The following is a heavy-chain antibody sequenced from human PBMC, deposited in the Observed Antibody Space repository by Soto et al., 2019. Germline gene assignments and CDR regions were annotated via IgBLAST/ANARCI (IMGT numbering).Heavy chain of an antibody. CDR3: ARIGIAAAGTWFDP. CDR2: FFSDAEK. D-gene: IGHD6-13*01. CDR1: GLSLTNGRIG. Sequence: SGPTLVNPTETLTLTCSVSGLSLTNGRIGLSWIRQPPGKALEWLAHFFSDAEKSYSTSLKSRLTISKDTSKSQVVLTMTNMDPVDTATYYCARIGIAAAGTWFDPWGQGTLVTVSS. J-gene: IGHJ5*02. V-gene: IGHV2-26*01.